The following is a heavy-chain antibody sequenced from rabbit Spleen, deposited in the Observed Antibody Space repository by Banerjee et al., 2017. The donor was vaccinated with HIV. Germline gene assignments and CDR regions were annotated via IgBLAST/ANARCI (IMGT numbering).Heavy chain of an antibody. V-gene: IGHV1S47*01. Sequence: QEQLKESGGGLVQPGGSLKLSCKASGFDFSSYGVSWIRQAPGKGLEWIGYIDPVFGVTYYANWVNGRFTISSHNARNTLFLQLNSLTAADTATYFCVREVAAKFNLWGQGTLVTVS. CDR1: GFDFSSYG. D-gene: IGHD4-1*01. J-gene: IGHJ4*01. CDR3: VREVAAKFNL. CDR2: IDPVFGVT.